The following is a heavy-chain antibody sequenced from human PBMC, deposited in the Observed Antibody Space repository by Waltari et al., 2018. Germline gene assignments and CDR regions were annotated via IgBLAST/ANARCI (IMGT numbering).Heavy chain of an antibody. J-gene: IGHJ4*02. V-gene: IGHV4-34*01. CDR3: ASRIGGITPLTG. Sequence: QLQLQQWGAGLLKPSETLALTCAVYGGSFNAYYWTWIRQAPGKGLGWIGEINHVGDTNYNPSLKSRVTILIDASKNQFSLKLSSMTAADTAIYYCASRIGGITPLTGWGQGTPVIVSS. CDR2: INHVGDT. D-gene: IGHD1-26*01. CDR1: GGSFNAYY.